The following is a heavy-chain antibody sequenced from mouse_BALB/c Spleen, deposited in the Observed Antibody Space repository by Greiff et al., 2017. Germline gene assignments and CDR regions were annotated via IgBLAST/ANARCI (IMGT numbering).Heavy chain of an antibody. Sequence: VKLVESGPELVKPGASVKISCKASGYTFTDYNMHWVKQSHGKSLEWIGYIYPYNGGTGYNQKFKSKATLTVDNSSSTAYMELRSLTSEDSAVYYCARNYGSSYGFAYWGQGTLVTVSA. V-gene: IGHV1S29*02. CDR3: ARNYGSSYGFAY. D-gene: IGHD1-1*01. CDR2: IYPYNGGT. CDR1: GYTFTDYN. J-gene: IGHJ3*01.